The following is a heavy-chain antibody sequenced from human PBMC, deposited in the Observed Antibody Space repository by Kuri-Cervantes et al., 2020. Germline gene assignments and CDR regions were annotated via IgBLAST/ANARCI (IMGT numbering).Heavy chain of an antibody. J-gene: IGHJ6*02. CDR1: GYTFTSYG. CDR2: IIPIFGTA. Sequence: SVKVSCKASGYTFTSYGISWVRQAPGQGLEWMGGIIPIFGTANYAQKFQGRVTITADESTSTAYMELSSLRSEDTAVYYCARDGGEEMGAPYYYYGMDVWGQGTTVTVSS. D-gene: IGHD3-16*01. CDR3: ARDGGEEMGAPYYYYGMDV. V-gene: IGHV1-69*13.